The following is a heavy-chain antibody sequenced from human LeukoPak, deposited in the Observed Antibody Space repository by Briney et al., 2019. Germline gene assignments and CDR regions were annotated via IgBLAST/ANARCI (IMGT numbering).Heavy chain of an antibody. J-gene: IGHJ6*02. V-gene: IGHV4-38-2*02. CDR2: IYHSGST. CDR1: GYSISSGYY. Sequence: SETLSLTCTVSGYSISSGYYWGWIRQPPGKGLEWIGSIYHSGSTYYNPSLKSRVTISVDTSKNQFSLKLSSVTAADTAVYYCARGIDYYYYGMDVWGQGTTVTVSS. CDR3: ARGIDYYYYGMDV.